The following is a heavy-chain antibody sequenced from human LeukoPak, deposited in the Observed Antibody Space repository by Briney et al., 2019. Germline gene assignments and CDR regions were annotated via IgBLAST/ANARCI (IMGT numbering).Heavy chain of an antibody. CDR1: GYTFIGNF. V-gene: IGHV1-2*02. D-gene: IGHD5-12*01. CDR2: INPNSGGT. CDR3: VRVYSGYENFDY. J-gene: IGHJ4*02. Sequence: ASVKVSCKAAGYTFIGNFIHWGRQAPGQGLEWMGWINPNSGGTQYAERFQGRVTMTRDTSINTAYMELSGLTSDDTVVYYCVRVYSGYENFDYWGQGTLVTVSS.